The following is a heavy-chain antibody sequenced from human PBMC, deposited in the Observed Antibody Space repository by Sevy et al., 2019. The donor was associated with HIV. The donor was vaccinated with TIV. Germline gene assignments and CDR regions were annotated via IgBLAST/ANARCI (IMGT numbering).Heavy chain of an antibody. CDR1: GFTFSSYA. CDR3: AKARRSGRNYYHYYGMDV. D-gene: IGHD3-10*01. V-gene: IGHV3-23*01. Sequence: GGSLRLSCAASGFTFSSYAMSWVRQAPGKGLEWVSAISGSGGSTYYADSVKGRFTISRDNSKNMLYLQMNSLRAEDTDVYYCAKARRSGRNYYHYYGMDVWGQGTTVTVSS. J-gene: IGHJ6*02. CDR2: ISGSGGST.